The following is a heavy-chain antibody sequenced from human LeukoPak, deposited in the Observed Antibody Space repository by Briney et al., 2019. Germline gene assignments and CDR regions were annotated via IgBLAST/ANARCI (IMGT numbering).Heavy chain of an antibody. V-gene: IGHV3-7*01. Sequence: PGGSLRLSCAASGFSFRDFWMTWVRQAPGMGLEWVANINQGGSVKYYVDSVKGRFTISRDDAKSSLYVQMNSLRDEDTAVYYCARFGYSGWNLEYWGQGTLVTVSS. CDR3: ARFGYSGWNLEY. CDR1: GFSFRDFW. J-gene: IGHJ4*02. D-gene: IGHD5-12*01. CDR2: INQGGSVK.